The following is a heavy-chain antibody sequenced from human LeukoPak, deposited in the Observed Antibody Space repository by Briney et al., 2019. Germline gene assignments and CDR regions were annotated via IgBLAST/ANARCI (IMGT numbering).Heavy chain of an antibody. J-gene: IGHJ5*02. CDR1: GYTLTELS. Sequence: ASVKVSCKVSGYTLTELSMHWVRQAPGKGLEWMGGFDPEDGETIYAQKFQGRVTMTEDTSTGTAYMELSSLRSEDTAVYYCATAPLEYCSSTSCRMRKNWFDPWGQGTLVTVSS. CDR3: ATAPLEYCSSTSCRMRKNWFDP. CDR2: FDPEDGET. V-gene: IGHV1-24*01. D-gene: IGHD2-2*01.